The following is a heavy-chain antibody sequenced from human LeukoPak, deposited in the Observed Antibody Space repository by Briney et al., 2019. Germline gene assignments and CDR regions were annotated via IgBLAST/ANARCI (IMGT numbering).Heavy chain of an antibody. J-gene: IGHJ6*02. CDR1: GYTFTGYY. Sequence: GASVKASCKASGYTFTGYYMHWVRQAPGQGLEWMGWMNPNSGNTGYAQKFQGRVTMTRNTSISTAYMELSSLRSEDTAVYYCARGYCSGGSCSGMDVWGQGTTVTVSS. CDR3: ARGYCSGGSCSGMDV. CDR2: MNPNSGNT. V-gene: IGHV1-8*02. D-gene: IGHD2-15*01.